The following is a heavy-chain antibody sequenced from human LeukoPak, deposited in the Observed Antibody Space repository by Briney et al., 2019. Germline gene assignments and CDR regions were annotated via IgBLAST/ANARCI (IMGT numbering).Heavy chain of an antibody. V-gene: IGHV1-18*01. CDR2: INPYSGDT. J-gene: IGHJ5*02. CDR3: ARPQAPARIYSLVT. CDR1: AYTFTSYS. D-gene: IGHD2-15*01. Sequence: SVKLCCKASAYTFTSYSYGLGRQAPGQGLEWVGWINPYSGDTDYAQNLRGRVTLTTDTSTSKAYMELRSLRSDDSAVYYCARPQAPARIYSLVTWGPGNLVSVSS.